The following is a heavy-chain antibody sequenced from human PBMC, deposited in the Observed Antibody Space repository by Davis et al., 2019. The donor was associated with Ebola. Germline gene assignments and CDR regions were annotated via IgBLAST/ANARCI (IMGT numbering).Heavy chain of an antibody. Sequence: PGGSLRLSCAASGFTFSTYAMTWARQAPGKGLEWVSAVTSSGSGTYYADSVKGRFTISRDNSKDTLYLQINSLRVDDTAVYYCAKGGSGWPSDYSYGMGVWGKGTTVTVSS. CDR1: GFTFSTYA. CDR2: VTSSGSGT. J-gene: IGHJ6*04. V-gene: IGHV3-23*01. D-gene: IGHD6-19*01. CDR3: AKGGSGWPSDYSYGMGV.